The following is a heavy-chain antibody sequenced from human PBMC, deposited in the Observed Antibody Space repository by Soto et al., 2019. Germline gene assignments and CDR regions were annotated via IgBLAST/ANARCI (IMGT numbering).Heavy chain of an antibody. J-gene: IGHJ4*02. CDR3: ARILGYCTNGVCYRGTTFDY. Sequence: SETLSLTCTVSGGSTSSSSYYWGWIRQPPGKGLEWIGSIYYSGSTYYNPSLKSRVTISVDTSKNQFSLKLSSVTAADTAVYYCARILGYCTNGVCYRGTTFDYWGQGTLVTVSS. V-gene: IGHV4-39*01. CDR1: GGSTSSSSYY. D-gene: IGHD2-8*01. CDR2: IYYSGST.